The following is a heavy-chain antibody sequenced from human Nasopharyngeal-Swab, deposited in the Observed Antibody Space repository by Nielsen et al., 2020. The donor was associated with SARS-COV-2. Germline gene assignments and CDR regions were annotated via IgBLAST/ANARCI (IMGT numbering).Heavy chain of an antibody. CDR2: IGAYNGNT. J-gene: IGHJ4*02. D-gene: IGHD3-3*01. Sequence: ASVEVSCKASGYIFTSYDISWVRQDRGQGLEWMGWIGAYNGNTNYAQKFQDRVTMTTDTSTSTVYMELRSLRSDDTAVYYCARHGVAEDYWGQGTLVTVSS. CDR1: GYIFTSYD. V-gene: IGHV1-18*01. CDR3: ARHGVAEDY.